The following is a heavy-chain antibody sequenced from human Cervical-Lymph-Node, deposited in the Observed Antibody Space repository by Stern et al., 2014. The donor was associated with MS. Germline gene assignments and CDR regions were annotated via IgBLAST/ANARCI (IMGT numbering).Heavy chain of an antibody. CDR2: IRQDGYDK. D-gene: IGHD2/OR15-2a*01. CDR1: GFSFGTSW. Sequence: MQLVQSGGGLVQPGVSLRLSCVASGFSFGTSWMSWVRQPPGRGLEWVANIRQDGYDKFYVDAVKGRFTISRDNARNSLYLQMNSLTVADTAVYYCARDRRAFLDYWGQGTHVAVSS. CDR3: ARDRRAFLDY. V-gene: IGHV3-7*01. J-gene: IGHJ4*02.